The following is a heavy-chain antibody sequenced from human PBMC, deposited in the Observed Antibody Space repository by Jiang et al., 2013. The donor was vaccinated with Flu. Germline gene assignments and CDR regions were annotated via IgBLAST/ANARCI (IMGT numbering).Heavy chain of an antibody. CDR3: ARQRYGRENNWFDP. D-gene: IGHD1-1*01. V-gene: IGHV4-39*07. CDR2: VYLSGST. J-gene: IGHJ5*02. CDR1: GGSISSSIYY. Sequence: LLKPSETLSLTCTVSGGSISSSIYYWGWIRQPPGKGLEWIGSVYLSGSTYYNPSLKSRVTISLDTSKNQLSLKLSSVTAADTAVYYCARQRYGRENNWFDPWGQGTLVTVSS.